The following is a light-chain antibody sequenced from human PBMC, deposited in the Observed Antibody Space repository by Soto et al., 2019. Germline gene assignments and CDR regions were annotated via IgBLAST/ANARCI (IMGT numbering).Light chain of an antibody. Sequence: EIVMTQSPATLSVSPGERATLPCRASQSVGSNLAWYQKKPGQAPRLLIYVASTRATGIPARFSGSGSGTEFTLTISSLQSEDFAVYYCQQYDNWWTFGQGTRVEIK. V-gene: IGKV3-15*01. J-gene: IGKJ1*01. CDR1: QSVGSN. CDR2: VAS. CDR3: QQYDNWWT.